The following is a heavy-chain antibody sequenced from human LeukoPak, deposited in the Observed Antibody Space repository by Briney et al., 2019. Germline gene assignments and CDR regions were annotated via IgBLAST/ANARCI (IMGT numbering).Heavy chain of an antibody. V-gene: IGHV3-15*01. CDR2: IKSKTDGGTT. CDR1: GFTFSNAW. CDR3: TTAGGGSADYYYYYGMDV. J-gene: IGHJ6*02. Sequence: GGSLRLSCAASGFTFSNAWMSWVRQASGKGLEWVGRIKSKTDGGTTDYAAPVKGRFTISRDDSKNTLYLQMNSLKTEDTAVYYCTTAGGGSADYYYYYGMDVWGQGTTVTVSS. D-gene: IGHD3-10*01.